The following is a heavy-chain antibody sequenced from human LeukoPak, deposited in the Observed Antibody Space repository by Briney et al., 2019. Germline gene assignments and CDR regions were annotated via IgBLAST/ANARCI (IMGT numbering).Heavy chain of an antibody. V-gene: IGHV4-59*01. D-gene: IGHD4-11*01. CDR3: ARGHTVGGGMDV. CDR1: GGSISSYY. J-gene: IGHJ6*02. CDR2: IYYSRST. Sequence: PSETLPVTCTVSGGSISSYYWSWIRQPPGKGLEWIGYIYYSRSTNYNPSLKSRVTISVDTSKNQFSLKLSSVTAADTAVYYCARGHTVGGGMDVWGQGAPVTVSS.